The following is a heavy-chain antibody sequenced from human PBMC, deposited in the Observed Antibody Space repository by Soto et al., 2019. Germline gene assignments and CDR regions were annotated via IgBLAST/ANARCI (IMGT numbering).Heavy chain of an antibody. CDR1: GYTLTSYG. CDR3: ARADGSYGPLDY. Sequence: QVRLVQSGVEVKKPVASVKVSCKASGYTLTSYGITWVRQAPGQGLEWMGWISPDTGKTNYAQNLRRSVTMTTDTSTSTAYMELRSLRSDDTALYCCARADGSYGPLDYWGQGTLVTVSS. J-gene: IGHJ4*02. CDR2: ISPDTGKT. V-gene: IGHV1-18*01. D-gene: IGHD1-26*01.